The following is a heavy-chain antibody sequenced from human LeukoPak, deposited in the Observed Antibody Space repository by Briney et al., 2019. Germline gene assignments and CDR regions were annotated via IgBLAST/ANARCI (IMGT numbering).Heavy chain of an antibody. D-gene: IGHD3-10*02. CDR1: GGSTSGGNYY. V-gene: IGHV4-39*02. CDR2: ISSSGNT. J-gene: IGHJ3*01. CDR3: ARIVARASYVLGARAGGFDV. Sequence: SETLSLTCIVSGGSTSGGNYYWGWIRRPPGKGLEWIGGISSSGNTYYNPSLKSRITISVDTSKNHFSLKLSSVTAADTAVYYCARIVARASYVLGARAGGFDVWGQGTMVTVSS.